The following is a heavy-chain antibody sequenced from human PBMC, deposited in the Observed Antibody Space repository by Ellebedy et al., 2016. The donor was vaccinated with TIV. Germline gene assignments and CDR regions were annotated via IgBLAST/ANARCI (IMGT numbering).Heavy chain of an antibody. CDR1: GFTAFTFA. D-gene: IGHD2-2*01. CDR3: AKDHTASFFYLFDS. CDR2: VGGGDDRT. J-gene: IGHJ5*01. Sequence: GESLNISCEASGFTAFTFAMSWVRQAPGKGLEWVSAVGGGDDRTFYADAVKARFTLSRDNSKNTVTLQMQSLRAEDTALYYCAKDHTASFFYLFDSWGQGTLVTVSS. V-gene: IGHV3-23*01.